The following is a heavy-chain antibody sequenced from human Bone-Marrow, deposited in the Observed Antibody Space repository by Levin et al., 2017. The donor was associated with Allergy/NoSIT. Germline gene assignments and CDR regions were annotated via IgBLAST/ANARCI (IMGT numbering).Heavy chain of an antibody. Sequence: GGSLRLSCAASGFTFSTYSMNWVRQAPGKGLEWVSSISGSISFIYYADSLKGRFTISRDNAKNSLFLQMNSLRAEDTAVYYCARDPTSSNYYFDYWGQGTLVTVSS. D-gene: IGHD2-2*01. CDR3: ARDPTSSNYYFDY. V-gene: IGHV3-21*01. J-gene: IGHJ4*02. CDR2: ISGSISFI. CDR1: GFTFSTYS.